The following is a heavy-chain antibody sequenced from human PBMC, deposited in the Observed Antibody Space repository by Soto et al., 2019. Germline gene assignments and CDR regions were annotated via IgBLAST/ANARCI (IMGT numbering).Heavy chain of an antibody. J-gene: IGHJ4*02. CDR2: ISSSSSTI. CDR3: ARDRYYNDSSGLFDY. D-gene: IGHD3-22*01. V-gene: IGHV3-48*01. CDR1: GFTFSSYS. Sequence: EVQLVESGGGLVQPGGSLRLSCAASGFTFSSYSMNWVRQAPGKGLEWVSYISSSSSTIYYADSVKGRYTISRDNAKNSLYLQMNSLRAEDTAVYYCARDRYYNDSSGLFDYWGQGTLVTVSS.